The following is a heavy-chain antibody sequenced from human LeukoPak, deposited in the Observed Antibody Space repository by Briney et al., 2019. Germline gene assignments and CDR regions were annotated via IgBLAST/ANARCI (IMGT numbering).Heavy chain of an antibody. D-gene: IGHD6-19*01. V-gene: IGHV3-48*02. CDR3: AKDWAVAGKGLFDY. J-gene: IGHJ4*02. Sequence: GGSLRLSCAASGLTFSTYNMNWVRQAPGEGLEWVSYIDSSNSPIYYADSVKGRFTISRDNGKNSLYLQMNSLRDEDTAVYYCAKDWAVAGKGLFDYWGQGTLVTVSS. CDR2: IDSSNSPI. CDR1: GLTFSTYN.